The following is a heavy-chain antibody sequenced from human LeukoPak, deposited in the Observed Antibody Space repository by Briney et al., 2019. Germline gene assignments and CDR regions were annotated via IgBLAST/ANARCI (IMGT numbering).Heavy chain of an antibody. V-gene: IGHV4-59*08. D-gene: IGHD4/OR15-4a*01. J-gene: IGHJ6*03. Sequence: PSETLSLTCTVSGGSISSYYWSWIRQPPGKGLEWIGYIYYSGSTNYNPSLKSRVTISVDTSKNQFSLKLSSVTAADTAVYYCARVRVPRIYYYYYMDVWGKGTTVTVSS. CDR3: ARVRVPRIYYYYYMDV. CDR2: IYYSGST. CDR1: GGSISSYY.